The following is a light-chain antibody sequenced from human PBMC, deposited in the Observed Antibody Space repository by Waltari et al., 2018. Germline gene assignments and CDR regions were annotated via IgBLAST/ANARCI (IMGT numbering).Light chain of an antibody. J-gene: IGKJ5*01. CDR1: QDISNY. V-gene: IGKV1-33*01. CDR2: DPS. CDR3: QQYDNLPIT. Sequence: DIQITQSPSSLSASVGDRATLTCQASQDISNYLNWYQQKPGKAPKLLIYDPSKLETGVPSRFSGSGSGTDFTFTISSLQPEDIATYYCQQYDNLPITFGQGTRLEIK.